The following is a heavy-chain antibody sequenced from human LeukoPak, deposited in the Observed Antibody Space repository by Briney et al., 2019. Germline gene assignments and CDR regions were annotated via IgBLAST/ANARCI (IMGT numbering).Heavy chain of an antibody. J-gene: IGHJ6*03. D-gene: IGHD6-13*01. CDR2: INPNSGGT. CDR3: ARGGSSSQAYYYYYMDV. Sequence: GXSVKVSCKASGYAFTGYYMHWVRQAPGQGLEWMGWINPNSGGTNYAQKFQGRVTMTRDTSISTAYMELSRLRSDDTAVYYCARGGSSSQAYYYYYMDVWGKGTTVTVSS. CDR1: GYAFTGYY. V-gene: IGHV1-2*02.